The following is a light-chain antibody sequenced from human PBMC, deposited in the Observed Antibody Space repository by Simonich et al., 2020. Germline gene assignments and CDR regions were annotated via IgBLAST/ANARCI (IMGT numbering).Light chain of an antibody. V-gene: IGLV2-8*01. Sequence: QSALTQPPSASGSPGQSVTISCTETSRDVGVYNYVSWYQQHPGKAPKLMIYVVSKRPSGVPDRVSGAKSGNTASLTVSGLQAEDEADYYCSSYAGGNNVVFGGGTKLTVL. CDR3: SSYAGGNNVV. CDR1: SRDVGVYNY. J-gene: IGLJ2*01. CDR2: VVS.